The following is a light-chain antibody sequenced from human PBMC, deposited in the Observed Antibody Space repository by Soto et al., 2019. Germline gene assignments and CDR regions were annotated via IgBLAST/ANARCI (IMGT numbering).Light chain of an antibody. J-gene: IGKJ2*01. CDR3: HQYGYSPNT. V-gene: IGKV3-20*01. CDR2: GAS. Sequence: EIVLTQSPGTQSLSPGERATLSCRASRSVSSRYLAWYQQKPGQAPRLLIYGASSRATGIPDRFSGSGSGTDFTLTISRLEPEDFAVYHCHQYGYSPNTFGQGTKLEIK. CDR1: RSVSSRY.